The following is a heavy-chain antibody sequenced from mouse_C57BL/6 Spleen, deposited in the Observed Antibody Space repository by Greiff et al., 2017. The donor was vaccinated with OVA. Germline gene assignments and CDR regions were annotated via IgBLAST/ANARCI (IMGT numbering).Heavy chain of an antibody. CDR2: ISDGGSYT. Sequence: VQLKESGGGLVKPGGSLKLSCAASGFTFSSYAMSWVRQTPEKRLEWVATISDGGSYTYYPDNVKGRFTISRDNAKNNLYLQMSHLKSEDTAMYYCARDERYAMDYWGQGTSVTVSS. CDR3: ARDERYAMDY. CDR1: GFTFSSYA. J-gene: IGHJ4*01. V-gene: IGHV5-4*01.